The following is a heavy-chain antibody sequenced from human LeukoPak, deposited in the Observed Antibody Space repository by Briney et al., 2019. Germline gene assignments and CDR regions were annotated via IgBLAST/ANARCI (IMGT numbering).Heavy chain of an antibody. CDR3: ARGSEHFDY. V-gene: IGHV3-30-3*01. CDR1: GFTFSSYA. Sequence: GGSLRLSCAASGFTFSSYAMHWVRQAPGKGLEWVAVISYDGSNKYYADSVKGRFTISRDNSKNTLYLQMNSLRAEDTAVYYCARGSEHFDYWGQGTLVTVSS. CDR2: ISYDGSNK. J-gene: IGHJ4*02.